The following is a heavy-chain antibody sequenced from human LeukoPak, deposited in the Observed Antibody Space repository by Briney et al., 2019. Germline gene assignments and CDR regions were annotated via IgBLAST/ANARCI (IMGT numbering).Heavy chain of an antibody. CDR2: ISSSSSTV. D-gene: IGHD1-26*01. CDR3: ASGMGATPHGDY. Sequence: GGSLRLSCAASGFTFSDYSMNWVRQAPGKGLEWVSYISSSSSTVYYADSVKGRFTISRDNAKNSLYLQMNSLRDEDTAVYYCASGMGATPHGDYWGQGILVTVSS. J-gene: IGHJ4*02. V-gene: IGHV3-48*02. CDR1: GFTFSDYS.